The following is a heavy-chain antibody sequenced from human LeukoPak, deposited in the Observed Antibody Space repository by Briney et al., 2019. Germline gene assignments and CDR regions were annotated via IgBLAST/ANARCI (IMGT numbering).Heavy chain of an antibody. V-gene: IGHV3-74*01. CDR3: ARGRGPYGWFDP. CDR1: GFTFSSHW. J-gene: IGHJ5*02. D-gene: IGHD3-10*01. CDR2: INNDGRST. Sequence: GGSLRLSCAASGFTFSSHWVHWVRQAPGKGLVWASHINNDGRSTRYADSVKGRFTISRDNAKNTVYLQMNSLRVEDAAVYYCARGRGPYGWFDPWGQGTLVTVSS.